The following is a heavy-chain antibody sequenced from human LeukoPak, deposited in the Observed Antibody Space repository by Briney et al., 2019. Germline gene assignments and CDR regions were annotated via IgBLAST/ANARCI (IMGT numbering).Heavy chain of an antibody. D-gene: IGHD3-3*01. J-gene: IGHJ6*03. CDR1: GGTFSSYA. CDR2: IIPIFGTA. CDR3: ARTYYDFWSGYYYYMDV. Sequence: ASVKVSCKASGGTFSSYAISWVRQAPGQGLEWMGGIIPIFGTANYAQKFQGRVTITADESTSTAYMELSSLRSEDTAVYYCARTYYDFWSGYYYYMDVWGKGTTVTVSS. V-gene: IGHV1-69*13.